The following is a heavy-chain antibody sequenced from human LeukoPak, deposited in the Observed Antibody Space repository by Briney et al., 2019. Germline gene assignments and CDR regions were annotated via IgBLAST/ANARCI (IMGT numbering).Heavy chain of an antibody. CDR1: GGSFSGYY. Sequence: SETLSLTCAVYGGSFSGYYWSWIRQPPGKGLEWIGEINHSGSTYYNPSLKSRVTISVDRSKNQFSLKLSSVTAADTAVYYCARGSCSGGSCYWNLYYFDYWGQGTLVTVSS. D-gene: IGHD2-15*01. CDR3: ARGSCSGGSCYWNLYYFDY. J-gene: IGHJ4*02. CDR2: INHSGST. V-gene: IGHV4-34*01.